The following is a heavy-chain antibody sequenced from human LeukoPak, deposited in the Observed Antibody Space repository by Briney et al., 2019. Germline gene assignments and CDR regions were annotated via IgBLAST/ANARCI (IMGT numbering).Heavy chain of an antibody. J-gene: IGHJ4*02. CDR3: AKAFISITVFGVIMYFDY. D-gene: IGHD3-3*01. Sequence: GGSLRLSCAASGFTFSSYAMSWVRQPPGKGLEWVSAISGSGGSTYYAGSVKGRFTISRDNSKNTLYLQMNSLRAEDTAVYFCAKAFISITVFGVIMYFDYWGQGTLVTVPS. CDR2: ISGSGGST. CDR1: GFTFSSYA. V-gene: IGHV3-23*01.